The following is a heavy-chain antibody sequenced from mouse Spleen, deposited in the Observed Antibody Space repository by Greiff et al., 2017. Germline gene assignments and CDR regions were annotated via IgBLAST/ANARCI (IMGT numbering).Heavy chain of an antibody. CDR3: ATSHYYGSSYRYFDV. V-gene: IGHV1-18*01. CDR2: INPNNGGT. CDR1: GYTFTDYN. D-gene: IGHD1-1*01. J-gene: IGHJ1*01. Sequence: EVQLQESGPELVKPGASVKIPCKASGYTFTDYNMDWVKQSHGKSLEWIGDINPNNGGTIYNQKFKGKATLTVDKSSSTAYMELRSLTSEDTAVYYCATSHYYGSSYRYFDVWGAGTTVTVSS.